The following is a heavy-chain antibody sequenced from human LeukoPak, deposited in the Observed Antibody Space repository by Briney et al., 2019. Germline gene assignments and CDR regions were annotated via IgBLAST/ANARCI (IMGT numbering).Heavy chain of an antibody. CDR1: GFTFSSYA. Sequence: PGGSLRLSCAASGFTFSSYAMSWVRQAPGKGLEWVSGISWSSGSIGYADSVKGRFTISRDNAKNSLYLQMNSLRAEDTALYYCAKVGPIGGSYRDAFDIWGQGTMVTVSS. D-gene: IGHD1-26*01. J-gene: IGHJ3*02. CDR3: AKVGPIGGSYRDAFDI. CDR2: ISWSSGSI. V-gene: IGHV3-9*01.